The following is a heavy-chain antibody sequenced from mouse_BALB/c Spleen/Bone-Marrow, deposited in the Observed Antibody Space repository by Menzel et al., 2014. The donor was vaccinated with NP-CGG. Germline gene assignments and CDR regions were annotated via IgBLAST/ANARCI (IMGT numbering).Heavy chain of an antibody. D-gene: IGHD1-1*01. CDR3: ARRRSLYYAMDY. CDR2: ISNGGGST. J-gene: IGHJ4*01. CDR1: GFTFSDYY. V-gene: IGHV5-12*02. Sequence: EAKLVESGGGLVQPGGSLKLSCATSGFTFSDYYMYWVRQTPEKRLEWVAYISNGGGSTYYPDTVKGRFTISRDNAKNTLYLQMSRLKSEDTAMYYCARRRSLYYAMDYWGQGTSVTVSS.